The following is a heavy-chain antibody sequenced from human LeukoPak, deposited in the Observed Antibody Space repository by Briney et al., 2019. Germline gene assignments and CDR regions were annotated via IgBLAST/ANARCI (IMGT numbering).Heavy chain of an antibody. D-gene: IGHD6-19*01. V-gene: IGHV3-21*01. J-gene: IGHJ3*02. CDR1: GFTFRSYS. CDR3: ARDPISGGWPDAFDI. Sequence: GGSLRLSXAASGFTFRSYSMNWVRQAPGKGLEWVSSISSSSSYIYYADSVKGRFTISRDNAKNSLYLQMNSLRAEDTAVYYCARDPISGGWPDAFDIWGQGTMVTVSS. CDR2: ISSSSSYI.